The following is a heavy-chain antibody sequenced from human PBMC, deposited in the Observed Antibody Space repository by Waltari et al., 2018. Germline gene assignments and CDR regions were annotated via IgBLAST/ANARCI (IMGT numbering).Heavy chain of an antibody. CDR2: IYHSGSA. CDR3: ARVRGYSYGYVDY. V-gene: IGHV4-39*01. Sequence: QLQLQESGPGLVKPSETLSLTCAVPGGSIRIHTHYWGWISQPPGKGLAWIGSIYHSGSAYYNPSLTSRVTLSVDTSKNQLSLKLSSVTAADTAVYNCARVRGYSYGYVDYWGQGILVTVSS. CDR1: GGSIRIHTHY. D-gene: IGHD5-18*01. J-gene: IGHJ4*02.